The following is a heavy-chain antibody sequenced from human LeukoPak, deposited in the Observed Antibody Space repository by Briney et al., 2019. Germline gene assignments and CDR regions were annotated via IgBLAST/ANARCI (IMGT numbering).Heavy chain of an antibody. D-gene: IGHD6-19*01. CDR2: IRYDGSNK. V-gene: IGHV3-30*02. Sequence: GGSLRLSCAASGFTFSSYGMHWVRQAPGKGLEWVAFIRYDGSNKYYADAVKGRFTISRDNSKNTLYLQMNSLTAEDTAVYYCTKMPETYWQWPTDSWGQGTLVTVSS. J-gene: IGHJ5*01. CDR1: GFTFSSYG. CDR3: TKMPETYWQWPTDS.